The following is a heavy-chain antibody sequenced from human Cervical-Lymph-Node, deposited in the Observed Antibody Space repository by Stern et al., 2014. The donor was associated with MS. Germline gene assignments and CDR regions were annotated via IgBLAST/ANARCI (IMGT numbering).Heavy chain of an antibody. CDR2: IDWDDDK. CDR3: ARMGDTGRGAFDI. J-gene: IGHJ3*02. D-gene: IGHD3-16*01. Sequence: ESGPALAKPTQTLTLTCTFSGFSLSTSGMRVSWIRQPPGKALEWLARIDWDDDKFYSTSLKTRLTISKDTSKNQVVLTMTNMDPVDTATYYCARMGDTGRGAFDIWGQGTMVTVSS. CDR1: GFSLSTSGMR. V-gene: IGHV2-70*04.